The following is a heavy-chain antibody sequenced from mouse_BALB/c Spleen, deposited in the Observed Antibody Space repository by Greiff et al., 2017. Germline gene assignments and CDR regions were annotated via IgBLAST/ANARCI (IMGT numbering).Heavy chain of an antibody. CDR3: ARSPYADYYAMDY. Sequence: VQLQQSGAELVKPGASVKLSCTASGFNIKDTYMHWVKQRPEQGLEWIGRIDPANGNTKYDPKFQGKATITADTSSNTAYLQLSSLTSEDTAVYYCARSPYADYYAMDYWGQGTSVTVSS. CDR2: IDPANGNT. J-gene: IGHJ4*01. D-gene: IGHD1-1*01. CDR1: GFNIKDTY. V-gene: IGHV14-3*02.